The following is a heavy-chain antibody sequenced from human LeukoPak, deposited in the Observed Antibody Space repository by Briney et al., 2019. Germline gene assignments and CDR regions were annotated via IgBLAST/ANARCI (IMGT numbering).Heavy chain of an antibody. J-gene: IGHJ6*02. Sequence: GGSLRLSCVASGLTSSNYWMYWVRRAPGKGLEWVASINHNGNVNYYVDSVKGRFTISRDNAKNSLYLQMSNLRAEDTAVYFCARGGGLDVWGQGATVTVSS. CDR3: ARGGGLDV. CDR1: GLTSSNYW. D-gene: IGHD3-16*01. V-gene: IGHV3-7*03. CDR2: INHNGNVN.